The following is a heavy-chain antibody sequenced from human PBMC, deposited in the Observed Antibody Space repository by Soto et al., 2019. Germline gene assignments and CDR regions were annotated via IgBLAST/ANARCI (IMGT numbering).Heavy chain of an antibody. D-gene: IGHD3-22*01. CDR2: IYYSGST. CDR3: ARAGYYDSRGYFLDY. CDR1: GGYIRSYY. J-gene: IGHJ4*02. Sequence: PSETLSLTCTVSGGYIRSYYCSWIRQPPGKGLEWIGHIYYSGSTNYNPSLKGRVTISVDTSKNQFSLRMRSVTAADTAVYYCARAGYYDSRGYFLDYWGQGTVVTVSS. V-gene: IGHV4-59*01.